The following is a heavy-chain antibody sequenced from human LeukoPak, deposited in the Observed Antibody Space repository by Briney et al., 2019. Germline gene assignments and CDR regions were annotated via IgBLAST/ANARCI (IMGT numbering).Heavy chain of an antibody. CDR1: GGTFISYA. CDR3: ARGEGYRSGGSCGSYYFDY. D-gene: IGHD2-15*01. V-gene: IGHV1-69*05. J-gene: IGHJ4*02. CDR2: IIPIFGTA. Sequence: SXXVSCKASGGTFISYAISWVRQAPGQGLEWMGRIIPIFGTAKYAQKFQGRVTITTDESTSTAYMEMRRLRSEDTAVYYCARGEGYRSGGSCGSYYFDYWGQGTLVTVSS.